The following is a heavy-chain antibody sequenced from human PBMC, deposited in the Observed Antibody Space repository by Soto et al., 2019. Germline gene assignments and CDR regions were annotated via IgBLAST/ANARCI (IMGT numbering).Heavy chain of an antibody. V-gene: IGHV4-59*08. D-gene: IGHD4-17*01. J-gene: IGHJ4*02. CDR2: IYYGGST. CDR1: GASISDYY. Sequence: PSETLSLTCIVSGASISDYYWSWNRQPPGKGLEWIGYIYYGGSTNYNPALNSRVAISVDTSNNQFSLSLRSVTAADTAVYFCARAPQNPDYGDSSEFWGQRTLVTVSS. CDR3: ARAPQNPDYGDSSEF.